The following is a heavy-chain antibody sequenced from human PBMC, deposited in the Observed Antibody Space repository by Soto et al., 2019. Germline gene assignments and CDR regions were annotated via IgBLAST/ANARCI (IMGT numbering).Heavy chain of an antibody. D-gene: IGHD3-9*01. CDR3: ARGLRYYDILTGYGR. CDR1: GGSFSGYY. V-gene: IGHV4-34*01. CDR2: INHSGST. Sequence: QVQLQQWGAGLLKPSETLSLTCAVYGGSFSGYYWSWIRQPPGKGLEWIGEINHSGSTNYNPSLKSRVTISVDTSKNQFSLKLSSVTAADTAVYYCARGLRYYDILTGYGRWGQGTLVTVSS. J-gene: IGHJ4*02.